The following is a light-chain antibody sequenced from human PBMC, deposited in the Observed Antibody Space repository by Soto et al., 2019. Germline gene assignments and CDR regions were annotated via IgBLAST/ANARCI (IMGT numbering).Light chain of an antibody. CDR1: QSVSSN. CDR2: GAS. V-gene: IGKV3-15*01. CDR3: QQYNNWPFS. Sequence: EIVLTQSPATLSLSPGERATLSCRASQSVSSNLAWYQQKPGQAPRLLIYGASTRATGIPARFSGTGSETDFTLTISGLQSEDSAVYFCQQYNNWPFSFGQGTRREIK. J-gene: IGKJ5*01.